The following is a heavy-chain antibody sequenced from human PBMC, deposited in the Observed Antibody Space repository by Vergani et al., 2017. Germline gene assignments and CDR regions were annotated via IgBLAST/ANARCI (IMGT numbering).Heavy chain of an antibody. D-gene: IGHD3-10*01. CDR2: INHSVST. CDR1: GGSFSGYY. V-gene: IGHV4-34*01. J-gene: IGHJ5*02. Sequence: QVHLQQWGAGLLKPSETLSLTCAVYGGSFSGYYWSWIRQPPGKGLEWIGEINHSVSTNYHPSLKSRVTISIDTSKNQFALKLKSVTAADTAVYYCASLWLGSSWLDPWGQGTLVTVSS. CDR3: ASLWLGSSWLDP.